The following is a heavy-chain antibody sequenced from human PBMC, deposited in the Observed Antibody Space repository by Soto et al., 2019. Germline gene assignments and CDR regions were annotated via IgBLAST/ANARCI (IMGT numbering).Heavy chain of an antibody. CDR3: ARAYSDAFDI. D-gene: IGHD2-21*01. J-gene: IGHJ3*02. CDR2: ISSSGTGI. CDR1: GFTFRDYY. Sequence: QVQLVESGGGLVKPGGSLRLSFAASGFTFRDYYRTWIRQAPGKGRGWVSYISSSGTGIYYADSVRGRFTISRDNAKNSLYLQMSSLRAEDTAVYYCARAYSDAFDIWGQGTMVTVSS. V-gene: IGHV3-11*01.